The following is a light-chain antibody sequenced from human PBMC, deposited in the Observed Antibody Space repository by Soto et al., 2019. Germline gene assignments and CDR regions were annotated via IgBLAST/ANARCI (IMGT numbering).Light chain of an antibody. V-gene: IGLV1-40*01. CDR2: GKN. J-gene: IGLJ2*01. CDR1: SSNIGADYD. CDR3: QSYDNSLSGDVV. Sequence: QSVLTQPPSVSGAPGQRVTISCTGSSSNIGADYDVHWYLQLPGTAPKLLIYGKNNRPSGVPDRFSGSKSGTSASLAITGLQAEDEADYYCQSYDNSLSGDVVFGGGTKLTVL.